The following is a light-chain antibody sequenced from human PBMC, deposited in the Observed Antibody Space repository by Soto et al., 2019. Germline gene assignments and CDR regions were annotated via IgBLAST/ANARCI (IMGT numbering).Light chain of an antibody. J-gene: IGKJ1*01. Sequence: DIPMTQSPSTLSASVGDRVTITCRASQSISSWLAWYQQKPGKAPKLLMYKASSLESGVPSRFSGSGSGTEFTLSISSLQPDDFATYYCQQYESFPRTFGQGTKVEIK. CDR3: QQYESFPRT. CDR1: QSISSW. V-gene: IGKV1-5*03. CDR2: KAS.